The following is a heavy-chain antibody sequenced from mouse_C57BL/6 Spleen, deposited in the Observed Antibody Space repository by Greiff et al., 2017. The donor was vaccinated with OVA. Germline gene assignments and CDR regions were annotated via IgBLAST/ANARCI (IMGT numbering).Heavy chain of an antibody. CDR3: ARSITAVVARYFDV. Sequence: VQVVESGAELARPGASVKLSCKASGYTFTSYGISWVKQRTGQGLEWIGEIYPRSGNTYYNEKFKGKATLTADKSSSTAYMELRSLTSEDSAVYFCARSITAVVARYFDVWGTGTTVTVSS. CDR1: GYTFTSYG. V-gene: IGHV1-81*01. CDR2: IYPRSGNT. J-gene: IGHJ1*03. D-gene: IGHD1-1*01.